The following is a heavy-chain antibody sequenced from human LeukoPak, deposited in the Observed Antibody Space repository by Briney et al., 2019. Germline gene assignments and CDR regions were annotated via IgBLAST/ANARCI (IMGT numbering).Heavy chain of an antibody. V-gene: IGHV4-61*02. CDR2: IYTSGST. J-gene: IGHJ3*02. CDR1: GGSISSGSYY. CDR3: ASVTSDAFDI. D-gene: IGHD2-21*02. Sequence: SETLSLTCTVSGGSISSGSYYWSWIRQPAGKGLEWIGRIYTSGSTNYNPSLKSRVTISVDTSKNQFSLKLSSVTAADTAVYYCASVTSDAFDIWGQGTMVTVSS.